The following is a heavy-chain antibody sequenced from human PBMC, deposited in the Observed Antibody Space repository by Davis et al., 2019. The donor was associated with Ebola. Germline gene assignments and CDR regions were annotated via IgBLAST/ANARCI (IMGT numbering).Heavy chain of an antibody. D-gene: IGHD2-2*01. CDR3: ARGPRGYCSSTSCSIPYYYYGMDV. CDR1: GFTFSDYY. Sequence: GESLKISCAASGFTFSDYYMSWIRQAPGKGLEWVSSISSSSSYIYYADSVKGRFTISRDNAKNSLYLQMNSLRAEDTAVYYCARGPRGYCSSTSCSIPYYYYGMDVWGQGTTVTVSS. CDR2: ISSSSSYI. J-gene: IGHJ6*02. V-gene: IGHV3-11*06.